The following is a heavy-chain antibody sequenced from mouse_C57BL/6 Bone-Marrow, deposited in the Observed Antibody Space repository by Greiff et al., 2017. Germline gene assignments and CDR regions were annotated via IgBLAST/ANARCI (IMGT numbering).Heavy chain of an antibody. CDR3: ARLGYGAGFAY. Sequence: QVQLQQPGAELVKPGASVTLSCKASGYTFTSYWMHWVKQRPGQGLEWIGMIHPTSGSTNYNEKFKSKATLTVDKSSSTAYMQLSSLTSEDSAVYYCARLGYGAGFAYWGQGTLVTVSA. CDR1: GYTFTSYW. CDR2: IHPTSGST. V-gene: IGHV1-64*01. J-gene: IGHJ3*01. D-gene: IGHD2-10*02.